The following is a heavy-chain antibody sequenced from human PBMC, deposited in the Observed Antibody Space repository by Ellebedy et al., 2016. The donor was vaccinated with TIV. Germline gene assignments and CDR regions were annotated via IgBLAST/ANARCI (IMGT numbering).Heavy chain of an antibody. Sequence: GESLKISCAASGFTVGTNYMNWIRQAPGKGLEWVSLIFGGGTTYYADSVKGIFTMSSDTSTNMVFLQITSLRAEDTAVYYCARDGGLGELLEGYFDSWGQGTLVTVSS. CDR2: IFGGGTT. V-gene: IGHV3-66*01. CDR3: ARDGGLGELLEGYFDS. J-gene: IGHJ4*02. D-gene: IGHD3-10*01. CDR1: GFTVGTNY.